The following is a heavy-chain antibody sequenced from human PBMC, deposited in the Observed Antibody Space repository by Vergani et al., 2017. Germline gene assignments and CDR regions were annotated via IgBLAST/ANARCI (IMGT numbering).Heavy chain of an antibody. CDR3: AGDGGEYDKDALDV. V-gene: IGHV4-61*02. J-gene: IGHJ3*01. CDR2: IYTSGAT. CDR1: GGSFSTGGQS. D-gene: IGHD2-21*01. Sequence: QMQLQQWGAGLLKPSETLSLTCTVSGGSFSTGGQSWTWLRQSAGKGLEWIGRIYTSGATNYNPSLRSRAIMSVDASKKQFSLKLTSVTAADTAVYYCAGDGGEYDKDALDVWGQGTKVTVTS.